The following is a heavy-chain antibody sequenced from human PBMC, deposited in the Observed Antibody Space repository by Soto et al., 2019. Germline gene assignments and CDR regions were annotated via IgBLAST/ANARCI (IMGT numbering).Heavy chain of an antibody. J-gene: IGHJ4*02. CDR2: INTGNGNT. CDR1: GYTFNTKI. D-gene: IGHD6-19*01. CDR3: ARDQDTTVAHTFDY. Sequence: ASVKVSCKASGYTFNTKIIHWVRQAPGQRLEWMGWINTGNGNTKSSRIFQGRITITRDTSASTAYMELSSLRSEDTAVYYCARDQDTTVAHTFDYWGQGTLVTVSS. V-gene: IGHV1-3*04.